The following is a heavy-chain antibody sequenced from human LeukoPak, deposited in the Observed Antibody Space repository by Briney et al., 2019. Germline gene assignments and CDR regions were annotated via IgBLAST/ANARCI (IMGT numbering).Heavy chain of an antibody. D-gene: IGHD3-22*01. Sequence: PSETLSLTCTASGGSISSYYWSWIRQPPGKGLEWIGYIYYSGSTNYNPSLKSRVTISVDTSKNQFSLKLSSVTAADTAVYYCARYYDSSGYFSIKYFDYWGQGTLVTVSS. CDR3: ARYYDSSGYFSIKYFDY. J-gene: IGHJ4*02. V-gene: IGHV4-59*01. CDR1: GGSISSYY. CDR2: IYYSGST.